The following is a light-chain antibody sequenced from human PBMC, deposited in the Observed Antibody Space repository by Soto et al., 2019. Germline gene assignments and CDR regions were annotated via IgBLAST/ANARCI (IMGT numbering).Light chain of an antibody. J-gene: IGKJ5*01. Sequence: EIVLTQSPGTLSLSLGERATLSCRASQSVSSNYLAWYQQKPGQAPRLLIYGASSRATGIPDRFSGSGSGTDFTLTISRLEPEDFAVYYCQQYGSSLITFGQGTRLEI. CDR2: GAS. V-gene: IGKV3-20*01. CDR1: QSVSSNY. CDR3: QQYGSSLIT.